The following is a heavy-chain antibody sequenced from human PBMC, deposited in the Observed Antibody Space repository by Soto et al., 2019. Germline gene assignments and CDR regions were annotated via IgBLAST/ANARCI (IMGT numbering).Heavy chain of an antibody. D-gene: IGHD6-6*01. J-gene: IGHJ6*02. CDR3: ARVIAARPPYYGMDV. CDR2: IYYSGST. V-gene: IGHV4-31*03. CDR1: GGSISSGGYY. Sequence: TLSLTCTVSGGSISSGGYYWSWIRQHPGKGLEWIGYIYYSGSTYYNPSLKSRVTISVDTSKNQFSLKLSSVTAADTAVYYCARVIAARPPYYGMDVWGQGTTVTVSS.